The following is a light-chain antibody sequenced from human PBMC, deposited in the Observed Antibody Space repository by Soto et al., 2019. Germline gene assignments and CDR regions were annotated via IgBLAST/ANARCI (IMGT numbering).Light chain of an antibody. CDR3: QVWDSSSDLHVV. CDR2: YDS. V-gene: IGLV3-21*04. Sequence: SYELTQPPSVSVAPGKTARITCGGNNIGSKSVHWYQQKPGQAPVLLIYYDSDRPSGTPERFSGSNSGNTATLTISRVEAGDEADYYCQVWDSSSDLHVVFGGGTKLTVL. CDR1: NIGSKS. J-gene: IGLJ2*01.